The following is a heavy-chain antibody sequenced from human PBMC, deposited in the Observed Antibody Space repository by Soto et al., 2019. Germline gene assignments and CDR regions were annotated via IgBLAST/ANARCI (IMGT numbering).Heavy chain of an antibody. J-gene: IGHJ4*02. CDR2: IHYSGST. CDR3: ARRDGYNPYFDY. V-gene: IGHV4-39*01. CDR1: GASISDSNYY. D-gene: IGHD5-12*01. Sequence: SGTLSLTCTVSGASISDSNYYWGWIRQPPGKGLEWIGKIHYSGSTYYNPSLKSRVTMSVDTSKNQFYLKLKSVTAADTAVYYCARRDGYNPYFDYWGQGPLVSVSP.